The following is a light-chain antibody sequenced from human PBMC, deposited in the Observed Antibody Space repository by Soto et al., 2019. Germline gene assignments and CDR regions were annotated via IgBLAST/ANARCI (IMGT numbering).Light chain of an antibody. CDR3: QRCYIFPYT. CDR1: QSIGSW. J-gene: IGKJ2*01. V-gene: IGKV1-5*03. CDR2: TAS. Sequence: DIQLTQSPSTLSASVGDRVTITCRASQSIGSWLAWYQQTPGQAPKLLIYTASHLHSGVPSRFSGSGFGTEFTLTISSLQPDDCATYYGQRCYIFPYTFGQGTKVEIK.